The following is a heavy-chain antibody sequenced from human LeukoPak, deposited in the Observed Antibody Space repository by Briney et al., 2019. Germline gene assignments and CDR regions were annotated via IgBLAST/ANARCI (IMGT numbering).Heavy chain of an antibody. Sequence: GGSLRLSCAASGFTFSDYYMGWIRQAPGKRLEWVSYISGRGETIYYADSVRGRFTVSRDNVKNSLYLQMNSLRAEDTAVYYCARAQYSSSWHVSYFDYWGQGTLVTVSS. J-gene: IGHJ4*02. D-gene: IGHD6-13*01. V-gene: IGHV3-11*04. CDR3: ARAQYSSSWHVSYFDY. CDR2: ISGRGETI. CDR1: GFTFSDYY.